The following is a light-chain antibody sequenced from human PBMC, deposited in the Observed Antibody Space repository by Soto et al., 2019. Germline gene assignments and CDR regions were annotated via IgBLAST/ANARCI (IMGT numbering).Light chain of an antibody. J-gene: IGKJ1*01. V-gene: IGKV3-15*01. CDR2: GAS. CDR3: QQYNNWPLT. CDR1: QRVSSN. Sequence: EIVMTQSPATLSVSPGERATLSCRASQRVSSNLAWYQQKPGQAPRLLIYGASTRATGIPARFSGSGSGTEFTLTISSLQSEDCAVYYCQQYNNWPLTFRQGTKVEIK.